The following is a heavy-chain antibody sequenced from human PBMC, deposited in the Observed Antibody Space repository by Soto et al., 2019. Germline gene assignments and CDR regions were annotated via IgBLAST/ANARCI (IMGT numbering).Heavy chain of an antibody. Sequence: QVRLVQSGAEVKNPGASVKVSCKASGYTFTGYYIHWVRQAPGQGLEWVGWINPNSGDTNYAQKFQGWVTMTRDTYINTAYMDLTRLTSDDTAVYYCARGIPSSGRRPNWFDPWGQGTLVTVSS. V-gene: IGHV1-2*04. CDR2: INPNSGDT. CDR1: GYTFTGYY. D-gene: IGHD3-22*01. J-gene: IGHJ5*02. CDR3: ARGIPSSGRRPNWFDP.